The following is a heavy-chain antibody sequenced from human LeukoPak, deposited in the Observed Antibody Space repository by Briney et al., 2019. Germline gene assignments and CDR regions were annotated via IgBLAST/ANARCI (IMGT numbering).Heavy chain of an antibody. J-gene: IGHJ4*02. V-gene: IGHV3-23*01. D-gene: IGHD3-22*01. CDR2: ISGSGGST. Sequence: GGSLRLSCAASGFTFSSYAMSWVRQAPGKGLEWVSAISGSGGSTYYADSVKGRFTISRDNSKNTLYLQMNSLRPEDTAVYYCAKELKPMIVVADLFDYWGQGTLVTVSS. CDR3: AKELKPMIVVADLFDY. CDR1: GFTFSSYA.